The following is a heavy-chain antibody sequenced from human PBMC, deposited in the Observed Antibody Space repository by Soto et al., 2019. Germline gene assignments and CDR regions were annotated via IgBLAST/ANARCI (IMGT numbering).Heavy chain of an antibody. J-gene: IGHJ6*02. CDR3: AKSYYGSGSRLYYYYYGMDV. CDR1: GFTFSSYV. V-gene: IGHV3-30*18. D-gene: IGHD3-10*01. CDR2: ISYDGSNK. Sequence: WGSLRLSCAASGFTFSSYVMPLVRQATGKGLEWVAVISYDGSNKYYADSVKGRFTISRDNSKNTLYLQMNSLRAEDTAVYYCAKSYYGSGSRLYYYYYGMDVWGQGTTVTVSS.